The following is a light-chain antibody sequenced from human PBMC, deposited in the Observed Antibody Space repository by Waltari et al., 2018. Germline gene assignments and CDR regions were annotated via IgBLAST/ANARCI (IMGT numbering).Light chain of an antibody. Sequence: QSVLSQPPSASGTPGQRVTISCSGSSSNIGGNYVYWYQQLPGTAPKLLIYKNNQRPSGFPDRFSGSKSGSSVSLAISGLRSEDESDYYCAAWDDSLSGWVFGGGTKLTVL. CDR1: SSNIGGNY. CDR2: KNN. V-gene: IGLV1-47*01. J-gene: IGLJ3*02. CDR3: AAWDDSLSGWV.